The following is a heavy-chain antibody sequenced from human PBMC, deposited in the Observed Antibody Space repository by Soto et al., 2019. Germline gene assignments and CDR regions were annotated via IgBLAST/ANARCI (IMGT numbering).Heavy chain of an antibody. J-gene: IGHJ6*03. Sequence: SETVSLTCSVSGGSISSHYWSWIRQPPGKGLEWIAYIYYTGSTNYNPSLESRVSISVDTSKNQSSLKVSSVTAADTAVYYCARGTGDYYYMDVWGKGTTVTVSS. CDR2: IYYTGST. CDR3: ARGTGDYYYMDV. V-gene: IGHV4-59*11. CDR1: GGSISSHY.